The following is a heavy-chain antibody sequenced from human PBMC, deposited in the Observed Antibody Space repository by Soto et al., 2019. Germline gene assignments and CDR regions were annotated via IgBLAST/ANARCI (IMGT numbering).Heavy chain of an antibody. CDR2: ISYDGSNQ. J-gene: IGHJ4*02. CDR1: GFTFNIYG. V-gene: IGHV3-30*03. D-gene: IGHD4-4*01. CDR3: ALAGYDSNYYAVTPLSAGHF. Sequence: VKLVESGGGVVQPGGSLRLSCAASGFTFNIYGMHWVRQAPDKGLEWVALISYDGSNQYYADSVKGRFTISRDNSKNTLFLQMNSLRADDTAVYYCALAGYDSNYYAVTPLSAGHFWGQGTLVTVSS.